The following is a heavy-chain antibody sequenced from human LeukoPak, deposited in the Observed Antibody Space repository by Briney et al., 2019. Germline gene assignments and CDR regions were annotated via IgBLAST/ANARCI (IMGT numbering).Heavy chain of an antibody. CDR2: IIPIFGTA. CDR3: AREHDYYDSSGYYYVWFDP. Sequence: ASVKVSCKASGGTFSSYAISWVRQAPGQGLEWMGGIIPIFGTANYAQKFQGRVTITTDESTSTAYMELSSLRSEDTAVYYCAREHDYYDSSGYYYVWFDPWAREPWSPSPQ. J-gene: IGHJ5*02. CDR1: GGTFSSYA. V-gene: IGHV1-69*05. D-gene: IGHD3-22*01.